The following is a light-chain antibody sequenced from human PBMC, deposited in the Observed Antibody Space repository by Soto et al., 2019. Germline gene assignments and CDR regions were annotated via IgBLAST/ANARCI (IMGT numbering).Light chain of an antibody. CDR1: RSDVGGYNY. CDR3: SSYADTNIFV. J-gene: IGLJ1*01. V-gene: IGLV2-8*01. CDR2: EVS. Sequence: QSALTRPPSASGSPGQSVTISCTGTRSDVGGYNYVSWYQQHPGKAPKVIIYEVSKRPSGVPDRFSGSKSGSTASLTASGLQAEDEADYYCSSYADTNIFVFGTGTKVTVL.